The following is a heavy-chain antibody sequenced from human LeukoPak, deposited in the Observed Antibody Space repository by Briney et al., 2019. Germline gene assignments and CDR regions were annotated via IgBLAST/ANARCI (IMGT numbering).Heavy chain of an antibody. CDR1: GYTFTSYG. CDR3: ARRTLYGREPDY. D-gene: IGHD4-17*01. V-gene: IGHV1-18*01. CDR2: ISAYNGNT. Sequence: ASVKVSCKASGYTFTSYGISWVRQAPGQGLEWMGWISAYNGNTNYAQKFQGRVTMTRDTSINTAYMELSRLRSDDTAVYYCARRTLYGREPDYWGQGTLVTVSS. J-gene: IGHJ4*02.